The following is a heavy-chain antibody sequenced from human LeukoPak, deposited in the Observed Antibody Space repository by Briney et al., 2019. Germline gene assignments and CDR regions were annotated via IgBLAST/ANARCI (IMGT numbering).Heavy chain of an antibody. CDR1: GFTVSTNY. CDR2: IYSGGST. J-gene: IGHJ6*03. Sequence: PGGSLRLSCAASGFTVSTNYMSWIRQAPGKGLEWVSIIYSGGSTYYADSVKGRFTISRDNSKNTLYLQMNSLRLEDTALYYCAKTPRNYPPGHMDVWGKGTTVTISS. D-gene: IGHD5-24*01. CDR3: AKTPRNYPPGHMDV. V-gene: IGHV3-66*01.